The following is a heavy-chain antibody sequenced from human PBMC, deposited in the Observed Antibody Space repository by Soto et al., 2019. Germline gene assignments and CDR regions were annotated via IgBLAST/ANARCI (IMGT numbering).Heavy chain of an antibody. CDR1: GGSISSYY. V-gene: IGHV4-59*08. J-gene: IGHJ5*02. CDR2: IYSSGTT. D-gene: IGHD2-21*01. Sequence: QVQLLASGPGLVKPSETLSLPCTVSGGSISSYYWSWIRQPPGEGLEWIGYIYSSGTTSYNPSHKSRVTISGDTAKNQFSLKRSAVTAADTAGHYGATHYSPQDGFDPWGQGTLGTVSA. CDR3: ATHYSPQDGFDP.